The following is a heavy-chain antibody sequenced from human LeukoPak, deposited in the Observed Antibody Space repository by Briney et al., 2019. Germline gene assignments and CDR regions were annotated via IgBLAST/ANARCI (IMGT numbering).Heavy chain of an antibody. CDR1: GFTFSDYY. D-gene: IGHD6-19*01. CDR3: ARAHSSGQYYFDY. CDR2: ISSSGSTI. J-gene: IGHJ4*02. V-gene: IGHV3-11*01. Sequence: PGGSLRLSCAASGFTFSDYYMSWIRQAPGKGLEWVSYISSSGSTIYYADSVKGRSTISRDNAKNSLYLQMNSLRAEDTAVYYCARAHSSGQYYFDYWGQGTLVTVSS.